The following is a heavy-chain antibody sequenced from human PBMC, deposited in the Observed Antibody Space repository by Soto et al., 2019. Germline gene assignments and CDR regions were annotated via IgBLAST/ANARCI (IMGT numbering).Heavy chain of an antibody. V-gene: IGHV4-31*01. J-gene: IGHJ4*02. D-gene: IGHD1-26*01. Sequence: QVQLQESGPGLVKPSQTLSLTCTVSGVSISNGGYYWSWIRHHPGKGLEWIGYIYYSGSTYYNPSRKXXVXIXXDTSKNQFSLKLSSVTAADTAVYYCAGTYYGYTDYWGQGTLVTVSS. CDR1: GVSISNGGYY. CDR2: IYYSGST. CDR3: AGTYYGYTDY.